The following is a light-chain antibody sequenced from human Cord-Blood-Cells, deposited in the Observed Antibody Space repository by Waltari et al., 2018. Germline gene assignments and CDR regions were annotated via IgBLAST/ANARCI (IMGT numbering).Light chain of an antibody. Sequence: QSVLTQPPSASGTPGQRVTIPFSVSSSNNGSNTVNWYQQLPGTAPKLLIYSNKQRPSGVPDRFSGSKSGTSASLAISGLQSEDEADYYCAAWDDSLNGPVFGGGTKLTVL. J-gene: IGLJ3*02. CDR3: AAWDDSLNGPV. CDR2: SNK. V-gene: IGLV1-44*01. CDR1: SSNNGSNT.